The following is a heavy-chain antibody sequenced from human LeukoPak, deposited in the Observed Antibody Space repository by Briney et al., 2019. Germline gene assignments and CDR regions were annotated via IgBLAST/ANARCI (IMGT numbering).Heavy chain of an antibody. CDR3: ARFHDFWSGYSDY. D-gene: IGHD3-3*01. Sequence: PSQTLSLTCTVSGVSITSYYWSWIRQPAGKRLEWIWRIYTSGSTNSNPSPKSRVTISVDTSKNPFSLKLSSVTAADTAVYYCARFHDFWSGYSDYWGQGTLVTVSS. V-gene: IGHV4-4*07. J-gene: IGHJ4*02. CDR1: GVSITSYY. CDR2: IYTSGST.